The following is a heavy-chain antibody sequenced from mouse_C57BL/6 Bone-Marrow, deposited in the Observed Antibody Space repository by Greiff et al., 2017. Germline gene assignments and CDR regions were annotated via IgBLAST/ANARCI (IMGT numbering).Heavy chain of an antibody. J-gene: IGHJ4*01. Sequence: QVQLQQSGPGLVQPSQSLSITCTVSGFSLTSYGVHWVRQSPGKGLEWLGVIWSGGSTDYNAAFISRLSISKDNSKSQVFFKMNSLQADDTAIYYCARNFPYCYGSSLWAMDYWGQGTSVTVSS. CDR2: IWSGGST. CDR1: GFSLTSYG. V-gene: IGHV2-2*01. CDR3: ARNFPYCYGSSLWAMDY. D-gene: IGHD1-1*01.